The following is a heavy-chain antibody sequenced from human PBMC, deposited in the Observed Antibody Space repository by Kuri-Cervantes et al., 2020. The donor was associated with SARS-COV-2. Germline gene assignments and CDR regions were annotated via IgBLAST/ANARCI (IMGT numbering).Heavy chain of an antibody. CDR2: IDSSSYYI. V-gene: IGHV3-21*01. CDR1: GFTFSGYS. D-gene: IGHD7-27*01. J-gene: IGHJ4*02. Sequence: GESLKISCAASGFTFSGYSMNWIRQAPGKGLEWVASIDSSSYYIYHADSVKGRLTISRDNAKTSLYLQMNSLKPEDTAVYYCAREEGGKLGEAFDYWGQGALVTVSS. CDR3: AREEGGKLGEAFDY.